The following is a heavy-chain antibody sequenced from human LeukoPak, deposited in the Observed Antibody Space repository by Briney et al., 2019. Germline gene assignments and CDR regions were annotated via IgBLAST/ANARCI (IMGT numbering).Heavy chain of an antibody. D-gene: IGHD2/OR15-2a*01. CDR2: ISGSDGST. CDR3: AKDSAKKYDDY. V-gene: IGHV3-23*01. CDR1: GFTFSSSA. J-gene: IGHJ4*02. Sequence: GGSLRLSCAASGFTFSSSAMSWGRLAPGKGLEWVSGISGSDGSTYYADSVKGRFTISRDNSKNTLFLQMNSLRAEDTAVYYCAKDSAKKYDDYWGQGTLVTVSS.